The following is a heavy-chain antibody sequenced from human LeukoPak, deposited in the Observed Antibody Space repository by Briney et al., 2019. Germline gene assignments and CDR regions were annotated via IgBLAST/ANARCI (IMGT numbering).Heavy chain of an antibody. D-gene: IGHD5-24*01. CDR3: SRDLDSLDI. CDR1: EFTFDDYA. V-gene: IGHV3-9*01. CDR2: ISWDSTSV. J-gene: IGHJ3*02. Sequence: PGGSLRLSCTVSEFTFDDYAVHWVRQAPGKGLEWVSGISWDSTSVDYADSVKGRFTISRDNAKNSLYLQMNSLRTEDCVKDRKSRDLDSLDIWGQGTMVTVSS.